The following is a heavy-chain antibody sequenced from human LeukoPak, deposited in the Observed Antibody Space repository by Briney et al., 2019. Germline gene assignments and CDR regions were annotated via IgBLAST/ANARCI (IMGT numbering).Heavy chain of an antibody. CDR3: ARDNYDILTGSRNWFDP. CDR2: IYHSGSTSGST. Sequence: SETLSLTCTVSGGSISNYFWSWIRQPPGKGLEWIGYIYHSGSTSGSTNYNPSLKSRVTILVDTSKNQFSLKLSSVTAADTAVYYCARDNYDILTGSRNWFDPWGQGTLVTVSS. J-gene: IGHJ5*02. V-gene: IGHV4-59*01. CDR1: GGSISNYF. D-gene: IGHD3-9*01.